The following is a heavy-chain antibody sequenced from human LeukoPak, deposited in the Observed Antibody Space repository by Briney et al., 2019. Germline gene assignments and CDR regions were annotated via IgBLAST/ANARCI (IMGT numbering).Heavy chain of an antibody. Sequence: SETLSLTCAVYGGSFSGYYWSWIRQPPGKGLEWIGEINHSGSTNYNPSLKSRVTISVDTSKNQFSLKLSSVTAADTAVYYCARGPSIFGVVINGMDVWSQGTTVTVSS. CDR3: ARGPSIFGVVINGMDV. CDR1: GGSFSGYY. J-gene: IGHJ6*02. V-gene: IGHV4-34*01. D-gene: IGHD3-3*01. CDR2: INHSGST.